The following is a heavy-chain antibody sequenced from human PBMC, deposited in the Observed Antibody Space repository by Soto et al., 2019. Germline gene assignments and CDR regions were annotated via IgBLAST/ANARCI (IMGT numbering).Heavy chain of an antibody. CDR3: AKGRQRHFDY. Sequence: QAGGSLRLSCAASGFTFGTYAMTWVRQAPGKGLEWVSTISGGIGSTYYADSVKGRFTISRDISKNTLYLQMHSLRAEDTAVYYCAKGRQRHFDYWGQGTLVTVSS. D-gene: IGHD6-25*01. CDR2: ISGGIGST. V-gene: IGHV3-23*01. CDR1: GFTFGTYA. J-gene: IGHJ4*02.